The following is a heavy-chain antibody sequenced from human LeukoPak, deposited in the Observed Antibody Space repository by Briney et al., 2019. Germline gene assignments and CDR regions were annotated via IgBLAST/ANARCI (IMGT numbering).Heavy chain of an antibody. V-gene: IGHV6-1*01. CDR2: TYYRSKWYN. Sequence: QTLSLTCAISGDSVSSNSAAWNWVRQSPSRGLEWLGRTYYRSKWYNDYAVSVKSRITINPDTSKNQFSLQLNSVTPEDTAVYYCARGVIVGATLWFDPWGQGTLVTVSS. CDR1: GDSVSSNSAA. D-gene: IGHD1-26*01. J-gene: IGHJ5*02. CDR3: ARGVIVGATLWFDP.